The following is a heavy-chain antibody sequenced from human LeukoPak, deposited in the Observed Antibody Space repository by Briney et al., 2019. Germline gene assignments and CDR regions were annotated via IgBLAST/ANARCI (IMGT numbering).Heavy chain of an antibody. D-gene: IGHD3-10*01. CDR3: ARGYYGSGSQENNWFDP. V-gene: IGHV5-51*01. Sequence: GESLKISCNGSGYXFTSYWIGWVRQMPGKGLEWMGIIYPGDSDTRYSPSFQGQVTISADKSISTAYLQWSSLKASDTAMYYCARGYYGSGSQENNWFDPWGQGTLVTVSS. CDR1: GYXFTSYW. CDR2: IYPGDSDT. J-gene: IGHJ5*02.